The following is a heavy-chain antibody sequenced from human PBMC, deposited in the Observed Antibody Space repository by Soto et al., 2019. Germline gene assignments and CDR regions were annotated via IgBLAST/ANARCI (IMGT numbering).Heavy chain of an antibody. CDR3: ARLVDTADFDY. Sequence: QVQLVQSGAEVKKPGSSVKVSCKASGGTFSSYTISWVRQAPGQGLEWMGRIIPILGIANYAQKFQGRVTITADKSTSTAYMQLSSLRSEDTAVYYCARLVDTADFDYWGQGTLVTVSS. D-gene: IGHD5-18*01. CDR1: GGTFSSYT. CDR2: IIPILGIA. J-gene: IGHJ4*02. V-gene: IGHV1-69*02.